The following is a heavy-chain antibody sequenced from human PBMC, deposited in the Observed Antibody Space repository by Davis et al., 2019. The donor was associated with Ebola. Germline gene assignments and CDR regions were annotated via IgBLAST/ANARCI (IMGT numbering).Heavy chain of an antibody. CDR2: ISAYNGNT. J-gene: IGHJ5*02. V-gene: IGHV1-18*01. CDR1: GYTFTSYG. Sequence: ASVKVSCKASGYTFTSYGISWVRQAPGQGLEWMGWISAYNGNTNYAQKLQGRVTMTTDTSTSTAYMELRSLRSEDTAVYYCAREITMVRGGGWFDPWGQGTLVTVSS. CDR3: AREITMVRGGGWFDP. D-gene: IGHD3-10*01.